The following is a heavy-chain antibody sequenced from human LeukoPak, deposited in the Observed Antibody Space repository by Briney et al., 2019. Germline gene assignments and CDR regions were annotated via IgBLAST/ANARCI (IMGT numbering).Heavy chain of an antibody. CDR1: GYTFTSYA. CDR2: INAGNGNT. V-gene: IGHV1-3*01. D-gene: IGHD1-26*01. Sequence: ASVKVSCKASGYTFTSYAMHWVRQAPGQRLEWMGWINAGNGNTKYSQKFQGRVTITRDTSASTAYMELSSLRSEDTAVYYCARAPGATNAFDIWGQGTMVTVSS. J-gene: IGHJ3*02. CDR3: ARAPGATNAFDI.